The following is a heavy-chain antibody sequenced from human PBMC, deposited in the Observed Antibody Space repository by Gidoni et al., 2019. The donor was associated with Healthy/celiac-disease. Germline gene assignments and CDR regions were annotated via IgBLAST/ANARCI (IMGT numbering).Heavy chain of an antibody. CDR1: GGSISSGGYS. J-gene: IGHJ6*02. D-gene: IGHD2-21*01. CDR2: IYYSGST. Sequence: QVQLQESGPGLVKPSQTLSLTCAVSGGSISSGGYSWSWIRQPPGKGLEWIGYIYYSGSTYYNPSLKSRVTISVDTSKNQFSLKLSSVTAADTAVYYCARVDGVRGYYGMDVWGQGTTVTVSS. CDR3: ARVDGVRGYYGMDV. V-gene: IGHV4-30-4*07.